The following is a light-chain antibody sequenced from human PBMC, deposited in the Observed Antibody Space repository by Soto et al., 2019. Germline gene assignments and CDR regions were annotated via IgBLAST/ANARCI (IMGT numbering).Light chain of an antibody. CDR3: QHYAASPSP. V-gene: IGKV3-20*01. CDR1: DSVVVN. CDR2: GXA. J-gene: IGKJ5*01. Sequence: TVLTHAAVTLFLSPGERATGYXRASDSVVVNVCRFPHHPGXAPQXXXAGXASRAPGSPDRFSGSGSAADFTLTISRLEPEDFSLYYFQHYAASPSPFGQGTRLEIK.